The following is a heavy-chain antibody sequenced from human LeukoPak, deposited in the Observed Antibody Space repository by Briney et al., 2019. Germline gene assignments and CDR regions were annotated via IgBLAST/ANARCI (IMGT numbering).Heavy chain of an antibody. CDR3: TRPGYFDWLDPFNIDY. CDR1: GFTFGDYA. Sequence: PGGSLRLSCIASGFTFGDYAMGWFRQAPGKGLEWVGFIRSKAYGGTTEYAASVKGRFTISRDDSKSIAYLQMNSLKTEDTAVYYCTRPGYFDWLDPFNIDYWGQGTLVTVSS. V-gene: IGHV3-49*03. J-gene: IGHJ4*02. CDR2: IRSKAYGGTT. D-gene: IGHD3-9*01.